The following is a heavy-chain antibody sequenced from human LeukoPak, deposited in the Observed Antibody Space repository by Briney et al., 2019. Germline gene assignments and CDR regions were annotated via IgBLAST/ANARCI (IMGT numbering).Heavy chain of an antibody. CDR3: ARDLRFGEPLNY. V-gene: IGHV1-2*02. CDR1: GYTFTGYY. Sequence: GASVKVSCKASGYTFTGYYMHWVRQAPGQGLEWMGWINPNSGGTNYAQKFQGRVTMTRDTSISTAYMELSSLRSEDTAVYYCARDLRFGEPLNYWGQGTLVTVSS. CDR2: INPNSGGT. D-gene: IGHD3-10*01. J-gene: IGHJ4*02.